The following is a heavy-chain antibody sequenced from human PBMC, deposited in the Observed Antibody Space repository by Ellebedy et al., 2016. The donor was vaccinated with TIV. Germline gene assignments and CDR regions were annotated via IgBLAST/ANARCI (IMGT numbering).Heavy chain of an antibody. D-gene: IGHD4-23*01. V-gene: IGHV1-69*13. J-gene: IGHJ4*02. CDR3: ASGLWGGLVTRLDY. CDR2: IIPIFGTA. Sequence: SVKVSXXASGYTFTGYYMHWVRQAPGQGLEWMGGIIPIFGTANYAQKFQGRVTITADESTSTAYMELSSLRSEDTAVYYCASGLWGGLVTRLDYWGQGTLVTVSS. CDR1: GYTFTGYY.